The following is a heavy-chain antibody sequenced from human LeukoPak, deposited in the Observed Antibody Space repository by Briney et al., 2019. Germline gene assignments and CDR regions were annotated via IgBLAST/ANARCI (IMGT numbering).Heavy chain of an antibody. D-gene: IGHD3-10*01. V-gene: IGHV4-4*02. J-gene: IGHJ4*02. CDR2: IYHSGST. CDR3: KRGPRDSYGSANYGFDY. Sequence: SETLSLTCAVSGGSISSSNGWSWVRQPPGKGLEWIGEIYHSGSTNYNPSLKSRVTISVDKSKNQFSLKLRSVTAADTAVYYCKRGPRDSYGSANYGFDYWGQGTLVTVSS. CDR1: GGSISSSNG.